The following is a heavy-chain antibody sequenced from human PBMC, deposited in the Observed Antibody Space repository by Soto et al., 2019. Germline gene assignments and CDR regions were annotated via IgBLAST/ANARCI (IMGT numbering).Heavy chain of an antibody. CDR1: GDSVSSNSAA. CDR2: TYYRSRWYN. Sequence: SQTLSLTCAISGDSVSSNSAAWNWIRQSPSRGLEWLGRTYYRSRWYNDYAVSVRSRITVNPDTSKNQFSLQLTSVTPEDTAVYYCARTTSPSWYYMEVWGKGTPVPVSS. J-gene: IGHJ6*03. V-gene: IGHV6-1*01. CDR3: ARTTSPSWYYMEV. D-gene: IGHD1-7*01.